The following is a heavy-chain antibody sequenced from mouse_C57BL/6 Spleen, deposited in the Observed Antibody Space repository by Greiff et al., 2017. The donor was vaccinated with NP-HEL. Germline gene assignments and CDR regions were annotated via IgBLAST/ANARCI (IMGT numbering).Heavy chain of an antibody. CDR2: IHPNSGST. CDR3: ARKGATTVPLDD. CDR1: GYTFTSYW. J-gene: IGHJ2*01. V-gene: IGHV1-64*01. D-gene: IGHD1-1*01. Sequence: QVQLQQPGAELVKPGASVKLSCKASGYTFTSYWMHWVKQRPGQGLEWIGMIHPNSGSTNYNEKFKSKATLTVDKSSSTAYMQLSSLTSEDSAVYYCARKGATTVPLDDWGQGTTLTVSS.